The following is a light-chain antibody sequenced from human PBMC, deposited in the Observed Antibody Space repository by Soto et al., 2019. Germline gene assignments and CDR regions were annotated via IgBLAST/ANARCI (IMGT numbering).Light chain of an antibody. CDR1: ESLFGF. Sequence: DIVLTQSPATLSVSPGDTVTLSCRASESLFGFLAWYQQKPGQAPRLLMYGVSTRATGIPARFSGGGSATDFTLTISSLTSEDSAFYFWQVYNDWPFASGLGTRLEI. V-gene: IGKV3-15*01. CDR2: GVS. CDR3: QVYNDWPFA. J-gene: IGKJ2*01.